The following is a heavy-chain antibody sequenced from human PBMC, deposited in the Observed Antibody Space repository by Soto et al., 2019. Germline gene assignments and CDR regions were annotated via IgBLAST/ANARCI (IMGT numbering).Heavy chain of an antibody. Sequence: QVQLVQSGAAMKKPGASVKVSCKASGYTFTSYDINWVRQAAGQGLEWMGWINPNTGYTDYAQKFQDRVTMTGNTSITTAYMELSSLRSEDTAVYYCVRGRVMITFGVVIVIDYWRQGSPVTVSS. D-gene: IGHD3-16*02. CDR1: GYTFTSYD. CDR3: VRGRVMITFGVVIVIDY. J-gene: IGHJ4*02. V-gene: IGHV1-8*01. CDR2: INPNTGYT.